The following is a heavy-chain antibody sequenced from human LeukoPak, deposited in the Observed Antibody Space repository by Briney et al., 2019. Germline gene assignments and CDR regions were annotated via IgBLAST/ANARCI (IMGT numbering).Heavy chain of an antibody. J-gene: IGHJ4*02. D-gene: IGHD3-10*01. CDR3: AREGLYGLGSYYSPVIDY. CDR1: GFTFSSYS. CDR2: ISSSSSYI. Sequence: PGGSLRLSCAASGFTFSSYSMNWVRQAPGKGLEWVSSISSSSSYIYYADSVKGRFTISRDNAKNSLYLQMNSLRAEDTAVYYCAREGLYGLGSYYSPVIDYWGQGTLVTVSS. V-gene: IGHV3-21*01.